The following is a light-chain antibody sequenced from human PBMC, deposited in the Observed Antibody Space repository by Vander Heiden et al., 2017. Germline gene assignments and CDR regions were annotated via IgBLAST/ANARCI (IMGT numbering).Light chain of an antibody. J-gene: IGLJ3*02. CDR3: QVLDSSSDHVV. V-gene: IGLV3-21*02. Sequence: SHVLTQPPSVSVAPGQPARLTRGGHSLVSAMVHWYNGGPDQAPGLVVHDDSARRSGIPERFSGSNSGSTATLTISRVEAGDEADYYGQVLDSSSDHVVFGGGTKLTGL. CDR2: DDS. CDR1: SLVSAM.